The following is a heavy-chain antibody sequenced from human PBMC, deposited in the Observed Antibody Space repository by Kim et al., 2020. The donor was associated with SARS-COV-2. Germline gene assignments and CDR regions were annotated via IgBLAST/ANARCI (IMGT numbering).Heavy chain of an antibody. CDR1: GYTFTSYA. Sequence: ASVKVSCKASGYTFTSYAMHWVRQAPGQRLEWMGWINAGNGNTKYSQKFQGRVTITRDTSASTAYMELSSLGSEDTAVYYCARDRDVLYYYGSGVYYGMDVWGQGTTVTVSS. CDR3: ARDRDVLYYYGSGVYYGMDV. V-gene: IGHV1-3*01. D-gene: IGHD3-10*01. CDR2: INAGNGNT. J-gene: IGHJ6*02.